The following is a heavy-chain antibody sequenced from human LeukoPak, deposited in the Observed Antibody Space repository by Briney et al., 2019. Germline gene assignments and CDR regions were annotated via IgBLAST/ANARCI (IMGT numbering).Heavy chain of an antibody. CDR1: GGSISSSNW. V-gene: IGHV4-4*02. CDR3: TALRGYSYGLDY. Sequence: SGTLSLTSAVSGGSISSSNWWSWVRQPPGKGLEWIGEIYHSGSTNYNPSLKSRVTISVDKSKNQFSLKLSSVTAADTAVYYCTALRGYSYGLDYWGQGTLVTVSS. D-gene: IGHD5-18*01. J-gene: IGHJ4*02. CDR2: IYHSGST.